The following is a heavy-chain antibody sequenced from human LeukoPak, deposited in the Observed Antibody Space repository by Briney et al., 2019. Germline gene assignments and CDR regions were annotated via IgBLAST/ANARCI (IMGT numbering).Heavy chain of an antibody. CDR1: GFSFSSYW. D-gene: IGHD2-2*01. CDR3: AREHALAEYFDH. CDR2: IKNDGSRA. V-gene: IGHV3-74*01. J-gene: IGHJ4*02. Sequence: GGSLRLSCAASGFSFSSYWMHWVRQAPGKGLVWISRIKNDGSRASYADSVKGRFTISRDNAKNTLFPQLNSLRVEDTAVYYCAREHALAEYFDHWGQGSLVTVSS.